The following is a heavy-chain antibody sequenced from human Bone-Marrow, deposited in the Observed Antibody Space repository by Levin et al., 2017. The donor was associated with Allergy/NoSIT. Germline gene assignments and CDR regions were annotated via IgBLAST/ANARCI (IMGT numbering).Heavy chain of an antibody. Sequence: SETLSLTCTVSGGSISSGSYYWSWIRQPAGKGLEWIGRIYTSGSTNYNPSLKSRVTISVDTSKNQFSLKLSSVTAADTAVYYCARSGIAVAGKSCGGDLIDYWGQGTLVTVSS. CDR1: GGSISSGSYY. CDR2: IYTSGST. V-gene: IGHV4-61*02. J-gene: IGHJ4*02. CDR3: ARSGIAVAGKSCGGDLIDY. D-gene: IGHD6-19*01.